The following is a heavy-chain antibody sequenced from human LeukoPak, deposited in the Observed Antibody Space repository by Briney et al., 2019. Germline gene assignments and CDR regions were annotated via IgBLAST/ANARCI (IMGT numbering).Heavy chain of an antibody. CDR2: IRYDGSNK. D-gene: IGHD3-9*01. CDR1: GFTFSSYG. V-gene: IGHV3-30*02. CDR3: AKEHYDILTGYPHFDY. J-gene: IGHJ4*02. Sequence: GGSLRLSCAASGFTFSSYGMHWVRQAPGKGLEWVAFIRYDGSNKYYADSVKGRFTISRDNFKNTPYLQMNSLRADDTAVYYCAKEHYDILTGYPHFDYWGQGTLVTVSS.